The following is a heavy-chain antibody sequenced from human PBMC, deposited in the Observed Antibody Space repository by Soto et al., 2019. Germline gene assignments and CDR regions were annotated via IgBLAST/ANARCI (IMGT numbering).Heavy chain of an antibody. V-gene: IGHV3-74*01. D-gene: IGHD3-22*01. Sequence: EVQLVESGGGLVQPGGSLRLSCAASGFTFSSYWMHWVRQAPGKVLVWVSRINIDGSSTSYEDYVNGRFTISRDNAKNTLYLQMNSLRAEDTAVYYCARDRYYDSVSYGMDVWGQGTTVTVSS. CDR3: ARDRYYDSVSYGMDV. J-gene: IGHJ6*02. CDR1: GFTFSSYW. CDR2: INIDGSST.